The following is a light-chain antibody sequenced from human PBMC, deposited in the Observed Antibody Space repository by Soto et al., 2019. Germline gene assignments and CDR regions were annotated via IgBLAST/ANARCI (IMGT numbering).Light chain of an antibody. CDR1: QDIKTY. V-gene: IGKV1-9*01. CDR3: QKYNSGPLT. CDR2: GTF. J-gene: IGKJ4*01. Sequence: IQLTQSPSSLSASVGDRVSITCRASQDIKTYLAWYQQKRGKAPKLLISGTFTLQSGVPSRFNGSGSGTDFTLTISRLQPEDFATYYCQKYNSGPLTFGGGTKVDNK.